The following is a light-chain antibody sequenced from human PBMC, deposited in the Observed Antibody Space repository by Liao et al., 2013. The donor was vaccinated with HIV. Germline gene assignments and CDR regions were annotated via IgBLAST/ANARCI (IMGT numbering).Light chain of an antibody. CDR2: QDR. CDR1: KLGDKY. J-gene: IGLJ2*01. Sequence: SYDLTQPPSVSVSPGQTASITCSGDKLGDKYACWYQQKPGQSPVLVIFQDRKRPSGIPERFSGSNSGNTATLTISGTQAMDEADYYCQAWDSDTALFGGGTKLTVL. CDR3: QAWDSDTAL. V-gene: IGLV3-1*01.